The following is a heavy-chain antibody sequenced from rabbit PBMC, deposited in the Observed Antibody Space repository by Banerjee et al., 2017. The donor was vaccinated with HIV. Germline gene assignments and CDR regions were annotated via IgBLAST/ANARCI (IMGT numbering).Heavy chain of an antibody. V-gene: IGHV1S40*01. D-gene: IGHD1-1*01. CDR2: IAGSSGFT. Sequence: QSLEESGGDLVKPGASLTLTCTASGFSFSSSDYMCWVRQAPGKGLEWIACIAGSSGFTYFATWAKGRFTISKISSTTVTLQMTRLTSADTATYFCARDSGSGAYIDVYFTLWGQGTLVTVS. J-gene: IGHJ4*01. CDR1: GFSFSSSDY. CDR3: ARDSGSGAYIDVYFTL.